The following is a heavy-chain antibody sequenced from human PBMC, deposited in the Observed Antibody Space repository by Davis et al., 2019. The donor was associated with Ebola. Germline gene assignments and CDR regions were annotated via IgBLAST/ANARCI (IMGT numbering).Heavy chain of an antibody. CDR3: ARGYSSGWYGFDY. V-gene: IGHV1-2*02. D-gene: IGHD6-19*01. CDR1: GYTFTGYY. J-gene: IGHJ4*02. CDR2: INPNSGGT. Sequence: AASVKVSCKASGYTFTGYYMHWVRQAPGQGLEWMGWINPNSGGTNYAQKFQGRVTMTRDTSISTAYMKLSRLRSDDTAVYYCARGYSSGWYGFDYWGQGTLVTVSS.